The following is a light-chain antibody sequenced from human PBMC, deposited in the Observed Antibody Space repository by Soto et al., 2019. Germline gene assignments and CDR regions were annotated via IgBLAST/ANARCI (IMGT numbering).Light chain of an antibody. CDR3: SSYTSSNNYV. CDR2: EVN. V-gene: IGLV2-14*01. J-gene: IGLJ1*01. CDR1: SSDVGDYNY. Sequence: QSVLTQPASVSGSPGQSITISCTGTSSDVGDYNYVSWYQQYPGKAPKLMIHEVNHRPSGVSDRFSGSKSGNTASLTISGLQAEDEADYYCSSYTSSNNYVFGNGTKVTV.